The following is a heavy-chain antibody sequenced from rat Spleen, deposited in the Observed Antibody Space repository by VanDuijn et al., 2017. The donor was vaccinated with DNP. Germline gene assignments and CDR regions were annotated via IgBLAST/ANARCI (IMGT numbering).Heavy chain of an antibody. D-gene: IGHD1-5*01. Sequence: EVQLQESGPGLVKPSQSLSLTCSVTGYSITSNYWGWIRKFPGNKMEWVGHISYRGSTTYNPSLKSRISIIRDTSKNQFFLQLNLVTAEDTATYYCARWNIGTSTLDYWGQGVMVTVSS. CDR2: ISYRGST. CDR3: ARWNIGTSTLDY. CDR1: GYSITSNY. J-gene: IGHJ2*01. V-gene: IGHV3-1*01.